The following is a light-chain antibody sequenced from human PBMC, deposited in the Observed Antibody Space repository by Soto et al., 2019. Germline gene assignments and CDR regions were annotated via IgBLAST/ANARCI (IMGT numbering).Light chain of an antibody. Sequence: QSPRSQLPSPSASPGQAGSISCTETSSDVGGYNYVSWYQQHPGKAPKLMIYEVSKRPSGVPDRFSGSKSGNTASLTVSGLQAEDEADYYCSSYAGNKNVFGTGTKVTVL. CDR3: SSYAGNKNV. J-gene: IGLJ1*01. CDR2: EVS. CDR1: SSDVGGYNY. V-gene: IGLV2-8*01.